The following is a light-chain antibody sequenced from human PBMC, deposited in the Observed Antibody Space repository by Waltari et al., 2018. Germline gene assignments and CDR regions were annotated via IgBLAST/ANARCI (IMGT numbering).Light chain of an antibody. Sequence: QSALTQPPSASGSPGQSVTIPCTGTSSDIGTYNYVSWYQQHPGKAPKVMPYEVSKRPAGVPARFAGCKSGNSASLTVSGLQAEDEADYYCNSYAGSTTWVFGGGTKLTVL. V-gene: IGLV2-8*01. J-gene: IGLJ2*01. CDR3: NSYAGSTTWV. CDR1: SSDIGTYNY. CDR2: EVS.